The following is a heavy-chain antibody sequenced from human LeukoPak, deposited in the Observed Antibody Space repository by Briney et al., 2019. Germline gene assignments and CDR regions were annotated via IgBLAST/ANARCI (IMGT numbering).Heavy chain of an antibody. CDR1: GFTFSNSA. CDR3: ARGSKGTYDY. J-gene: IGHJ4*02. Sequence: GGSLRLSCVASGFTFSNSAMTLVRQAPGKGLEWVSSILGTGDYTYFANSVKGRFTISRDNSKNTLYLQMNSLRAGDTAIYYCARGSKGTYDYWGQGTLVTVSS. CDR2: ILGTGDYT. V-gene: IGHV3-23*01.